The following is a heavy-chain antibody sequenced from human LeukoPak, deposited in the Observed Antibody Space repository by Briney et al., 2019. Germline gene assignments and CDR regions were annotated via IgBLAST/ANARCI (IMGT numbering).Heavy chain of an antibody. CDR3: ARAPLIYDFWSGYTQNPPDAFDI. J-gene: IGHJ3*02. D-gene: IGHD3-3*01. V-gene: IGHV4-59*01. CDR1: GGSISSYY. CDR2: IYYSGST. Sequence: SETLSLTCTVSGGSISSYYWSWIRQPPAKGLEWIGYIYYSGSTNYNPSLKSRVTISVDTSKNQFSLKLSSVTAADTAVYYCARAPLIYDFWSGYTQNPPDAFDIWGQGTMVTVSS.